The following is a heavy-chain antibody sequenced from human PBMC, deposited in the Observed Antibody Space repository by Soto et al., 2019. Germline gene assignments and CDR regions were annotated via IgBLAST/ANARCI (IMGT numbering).Heavy chain of an antibody. Sequence: QVQLVQSGAEVKKPGASVKVSCKASGYTFTSYAMHWVRQAPGQRLEWMGWINAGNGNTQYSQKFQGSVTITRDTSASTAYMELSSLRSEDTAVYYCARDLGGWPDYWGQGTLVTDSS. V-gene: IGHV1-3*01. CDR3: ARDLGGWPDY. CDR1: GYTFTSYA. J-gene: IGHJ4*02. CDR2: INAGNGNT. D-gene: IGHD2-15*01.